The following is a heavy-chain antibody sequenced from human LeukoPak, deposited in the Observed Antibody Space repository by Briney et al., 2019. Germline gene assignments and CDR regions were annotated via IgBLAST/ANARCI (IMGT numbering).Heavy chain of an antibody. CDR2: IIPMLGIA. J-gene: IGHJ4*02. CDR1: GGNFSSYT. Sequence: SVKVSCMASGGNFSSYTISWVRQAPGQGLEWMGRIIPMLGIANYAQTLEGRVRITADKSTSTAYMELSSLRSEDTAVYYCARDGLDGNSYGSLDYWGQGTLVTVSS. V-gene: IGHV1-69*04. CDR3: ARDGLDGNSYGSLDY. D-gene: IGHD5-18*01.